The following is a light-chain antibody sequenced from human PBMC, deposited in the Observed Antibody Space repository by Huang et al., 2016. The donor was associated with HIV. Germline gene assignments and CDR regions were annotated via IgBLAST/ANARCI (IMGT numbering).Light chain of an antibody. V-gene: IGKV1-33*01. CDR1: QDISNY. Sequence: DLQMTQSPSSLSASVGDTVTITCQASQDISNYLNWYQQKPGRAPTVLIYDASNLETGVPSRFTGSGSGTDFTFSISSLQPEDVATYYCQQYDDLLYTFGQGTKLEIK. J-gene: IGKJ2*01. CDR3: QQYDDLLYT. CDR2: DAS.